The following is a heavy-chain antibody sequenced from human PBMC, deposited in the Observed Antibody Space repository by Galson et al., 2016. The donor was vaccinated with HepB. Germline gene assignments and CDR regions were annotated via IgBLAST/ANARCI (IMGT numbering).Heavy chain of an antibody. CDR1: GYTFSNYA. D-gene: IGHD2-2*01. Sequence: SVKVSCKASGYTFSNYAIHWIRQAPGQRLEWMGWINADNDDTKYSHDFQARVTISSGTSASTVYMELSSLRSEDTAVYYCARSSRAAMFAYFDLWGQGTLVTVSS. V-gene: IGHV1-3*01. CDR3: ARSSRAAMFAYFDL. CDR2: INADNDDT. J-gene: IGHJ4*02.